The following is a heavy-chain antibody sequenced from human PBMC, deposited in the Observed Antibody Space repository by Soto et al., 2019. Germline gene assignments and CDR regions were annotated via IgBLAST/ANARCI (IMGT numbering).Heavy chain of an antibody. D-gene: IGHD6-19*01. CDR3: AKGRGSGWAWSFDN. V-gene: IGHV3-23*01. Sequence: EVRLLEAGGGLKQPGGSLRLSCAASGFTFKESAMNWVRQAPGKGLEWVASISDTGASTWYAESVRGRLSISRDNSKNTLYLQMNSLRGEDTAVYCCAKGRGSGWAWSFDNWGQGTLVTVSS. J-gene: IGHJ4*02. CDR2: ISDTGAST. CDR1: GFTFKESA.